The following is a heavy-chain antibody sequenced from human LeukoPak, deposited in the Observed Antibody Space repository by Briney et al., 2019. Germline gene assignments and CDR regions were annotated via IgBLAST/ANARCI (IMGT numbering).Heavy chain of an antibody. J-gene: IGHJ6*02. D-gene: IGHD3-10*01. Sequence: GGSLRLSCTASGFTFGDYAMSWVRQAPGKGLEWVGFIRSKAYGGTTEYAASVKGRFTISRDDSKSIAYLQMDSLKTEDTAVYYCTLPMVPYYYYGMDVWGQGTTATVSS. CDR2: IRSKAYGGTT. CDR3: TLPMVPYYYYGMDV. V-gene: IGHV3-49*04. CDR1: GFTFGDYA.